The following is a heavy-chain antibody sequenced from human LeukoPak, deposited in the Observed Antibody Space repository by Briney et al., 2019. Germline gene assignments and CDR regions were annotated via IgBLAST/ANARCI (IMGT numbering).Heavy chain of an antibody. Sequence: ASVKVSCKASGYTFTSYDINWVRQATGQGLEWMGWMNPNSGNTGYAQKFQGRVTMTRDMSTSTVYMELSSLRSEDTAVYYCARSEASGSYFRYYFDYWGQGTLVTVSS. CDR2: MNPNSGNT. CDR3: ARSEASGSYFRYYFDY. D-gene: IGHD1-26*01. CDR1: GYTFTSYD. V-gene: IGHV1-8*01. J-gene: IGHJ4*02.